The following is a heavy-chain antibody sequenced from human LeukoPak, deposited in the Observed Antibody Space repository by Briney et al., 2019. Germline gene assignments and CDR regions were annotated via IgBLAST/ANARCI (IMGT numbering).Heavy chain of an antibody. D-gene: IGHD3-10*01. CDR1: GFTFSSYS. CDR3: AKSFWWFGEFSPFDY. V-gene: IGHV3-21*01. Sequence: NPGGSLRLSCAASGFTFSSYSMNWVRQAPGRGLDWVSSISSSSSYIYYADSVKGRFTISRDNAKNSLYLQMNSLRAEDTAVYYCAKSFWWFGEFSPFDYWGQGTLVTVSS. J-gene: IGHJ4*02. CDR2: ISSSSSYI.